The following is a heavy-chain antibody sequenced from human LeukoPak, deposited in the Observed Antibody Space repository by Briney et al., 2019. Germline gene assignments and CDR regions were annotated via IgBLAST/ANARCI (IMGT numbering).Heavy chain of an antibody. D-gene: IGHD4-17*01. CDR1: GFTFSSYG. V-gene: IGHV3-23*01. J-gene: IGHJ2*01. CDR3: AKDAGSYGDYNSWYFDL. CDR2: ISGSGDNT. Sequence: GRSLRLSCAASGFTFSSYGMHWVRQAPGKGLEWVSAISGSGDNTYYGDSVKGRFTMSRDNSKNTLYLQMSSLRAEDTAVYYCAKDAGSYGDYNSWYFDLWGRGTLVTFSS.